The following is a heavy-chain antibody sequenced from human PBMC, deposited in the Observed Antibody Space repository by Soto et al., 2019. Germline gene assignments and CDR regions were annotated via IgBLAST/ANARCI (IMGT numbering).Heavy chain of an antibody. CDR2: INPNSGGT. J-gene: IGHJ6*02. Sequence: ASVKVSCKASGYTFTGYYMPWVRQAPGQGLEWMGWINPNSGGTNYAQKFQGWVTMTRDTFISTAYMEVSRLRSDDTAVYYCVRTPTVTTSYYYCGMDVWGQGTTVTGSS. CDR3: VRTPTVTTSYYYCGMDV. V-gene: IGHV1-2*04. D-gene: IGHD4-17*01. CDR1: GYTFTGYY.